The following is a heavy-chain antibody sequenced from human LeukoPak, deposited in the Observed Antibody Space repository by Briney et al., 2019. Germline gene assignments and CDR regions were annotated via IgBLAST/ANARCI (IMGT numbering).Heavy chain of an antibody. D-gene: IGHD1-7*01. CDR3: ARGPINWNYGWYFDL. CDR1: GFTFSTYW. V-gene: IGHV3-7*01. CDR2: IKQDSSEK. J-gene: IGHJ2*01. Sequence: PGGSLRLSCAASGFTFSTYWMSWVRQAPGKGLEWVANIKQDSSEKYYVDSVKGRFTISRDNAKNSLYLQMNSLRAEDTAVYYCARGPINWNYGWYFDLWGRGTLVTVSS.